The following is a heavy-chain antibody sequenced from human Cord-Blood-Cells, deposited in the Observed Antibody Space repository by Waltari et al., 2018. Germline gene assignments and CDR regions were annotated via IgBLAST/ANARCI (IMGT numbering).Heavy chain of an antibody. V-gene: IGHV1-69*01. D-gene: IGHD3-3*01. Sequence: QVQLVQSGAEVKKPGSSVKVSCKASGGTFSSYAISWVRQAPGQGLEWMGGIIPIFGTANCAQKFQGRVTMTADESTSTAYIELSSLRAEDTAVYYCAGEFRGDFWSGYNPYYFDYWGQGTLVTVSS. CDR1: GGTFSSYA. CDR3: AGEFRGDFWSGYNPYYFDY. CDR2: IIPIFGTA. J-gene: IGHJ4*02.